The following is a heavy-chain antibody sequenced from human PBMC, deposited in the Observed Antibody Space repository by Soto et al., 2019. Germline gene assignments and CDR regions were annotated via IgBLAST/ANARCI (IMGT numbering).Heavy chain of an antibody. J-gene: IGHJ6*02. CDR2: IIPIFGTA. CDR3: ARDPYFGYGMDV. Sequence: SVKVSCKASGGTFSSYAISCVRQAPGQGLEWMGGIIPIFGTANYAQKFQGRVTITADESTSTAYMELSSLRSEDTAVYYCARDPYFGYGMDVWGQGTTVTVSS. D-gene: IGHD3-9*01. V-gene: IGHV1-69*13. CDR1: GGTFSSYA.